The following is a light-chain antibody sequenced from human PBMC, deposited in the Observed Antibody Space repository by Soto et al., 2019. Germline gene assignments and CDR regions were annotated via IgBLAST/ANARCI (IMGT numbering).Light chain of an antibody. V-gene: IGKV3-15*01. Sequence: EVVMTQSPATLSVSPGERATLSCRHSNSRPCSLASDHQDPGQAPRLLRSGASTRGAGTPARCRGSGCETEFTLTISSLQSEDFAVYYYQHYNTWPWTFGQGTKVDTK. J-gene: IGKJ1*01. CDR2: GAS. CDR3: QHYNTWPWT. CDR1: NSRPCS.